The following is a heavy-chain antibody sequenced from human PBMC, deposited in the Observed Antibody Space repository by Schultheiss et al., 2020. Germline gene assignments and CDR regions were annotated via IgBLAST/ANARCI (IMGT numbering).Heavy chain of an antibody. CDR1: GGSFSGYY. V-gene: IGHV4-34*01. CDR2: INHSGST. J-gene: IGHJ4*02. CDR3: ARGSKAARRGNYFDY. Sequence: SETLSLTCAVYGGSFSGYYWSWIRQPPGKGLEWIGEINHSGSTNYNPSLKSRVTISVDTSKNQFSLKLSSVTAADTAVYYCARGSKAARRGNYFDYWGQGTLVTVSS. D-gene: IGHD6-6*01.